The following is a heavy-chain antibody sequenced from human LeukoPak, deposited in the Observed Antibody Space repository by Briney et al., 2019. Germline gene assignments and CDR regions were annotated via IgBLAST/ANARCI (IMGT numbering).Heavy chain of an antibody. CDR2: IIPIFGTA. CDR3: ARGGGDGYNHDYYYGMDV. D-gene: IGHD5-24*01. Sequence: SVKVSCKASGGTFSSYAISWVRQAPGQGLEWMRGIIPIFGTANYAQKFQGRVTITADESTSTAYMELSSLRSEDTAVYYCARGGGDGYNHDYYYGMDVWGQGTTVTVSS. J-gene: IGHJ6*02. V-gene: IGHV1-69*13. CDR1: GGTFSSYA.